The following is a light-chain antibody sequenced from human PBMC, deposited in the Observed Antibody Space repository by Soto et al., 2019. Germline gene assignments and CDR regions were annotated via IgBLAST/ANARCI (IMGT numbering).Light chain of an antibody. V-gene: IGKV3-20*01. Sequence: EIVLTQSPGTLSLSQGERATLSCRASQSVSSNYLAWYQQKPGQPPRLLISDASSRATGIPDRFSGSGSGTDFTLPISGLEPEEFAVYYCQHYGRSPPSWTFGQGTKVEIK. CDR2: DAS. J-gene: IGKJ1*01. CDR1: QSVSSNY. CDR3: QHYGRSPPSWT.